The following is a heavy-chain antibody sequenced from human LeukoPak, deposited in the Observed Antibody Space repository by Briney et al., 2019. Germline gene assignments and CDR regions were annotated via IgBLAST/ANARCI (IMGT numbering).Heavy chain of an antibody. Sequence: GGSLRLSCAASGFTVSGNYMSWVRQAPGKGLEWVSVIYSGGSTYYADSVKGRFTISRDNSKNTLYLQMNSLRAEDTAVYYCARDGVRGVTGFDYWGQGTLVTVSS. D-gene: IGHD3-10*01. CDR2: IYSGGST. V-gene: IGHV3-53*01. J-gene: IGHJ4*02. CDR3: ARDGVRGVTGFDY. CDR1: GFTVSGNY.